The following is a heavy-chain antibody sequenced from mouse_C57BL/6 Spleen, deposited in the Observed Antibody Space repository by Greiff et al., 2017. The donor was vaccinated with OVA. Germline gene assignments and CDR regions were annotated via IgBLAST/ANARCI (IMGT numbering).Heavy chain of an antibody. D-gene: IGHD2-3*01. CDR2: INPNNGGT. CDR3: ARQGDGYYEGDAMDY. J-gene: IGHJ4*01. CDR1: GYTFTDYN. Sequence: VQLQQSGPELVKPGASVKIPCKASGYTFTDYNMDWVKQSHGKSLEWIGDINPNNGGTIYNQKFKGKATLTVDKSSSTAYMELRSLTSEDTAVYYCARQGDGYYEGDAMDYWGQGTSVTVSS. V-gene: IGHV1-18*01.